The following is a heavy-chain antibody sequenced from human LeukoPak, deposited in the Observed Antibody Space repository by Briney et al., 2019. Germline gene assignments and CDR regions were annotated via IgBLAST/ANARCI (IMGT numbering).Heavy chain of an antibody. J-gene: IGHJ6*03. CDR1: GGSFSGYY. V-gene: IGHV4-34*01. CDR3: ARGKARYYYYYMDV. CDR2: INHSGST. Sequence: SETLSLTCAVYGGSFSGYYWSWIRQPPGKGLEWIGEINHSGSTNYNPPPKSRVTISVDTSKNQFSLKLSSVTAADTAVYYCARGKARYYYYYMDVWGKGTTVTVSS.